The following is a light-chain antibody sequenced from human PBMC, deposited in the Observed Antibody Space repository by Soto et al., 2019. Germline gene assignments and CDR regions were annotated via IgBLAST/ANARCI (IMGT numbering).Light chain of an antibody. CDR2: DAS. Sequence: EIVLTQSPATLSLSPGERATLSCRASQSVSSYLAWYQQKPGQAPRLLIYDASNRATGIPARFSGSGSGTDLTLTLNSLEPEDFAGYYCQQRRNWPLTFGGGTKVEIK. CDR3: QQRRNWPLT. J-gene: IGKJ4*01. CDR1: QSVSSY. V-gene: IGKV3-11*01.